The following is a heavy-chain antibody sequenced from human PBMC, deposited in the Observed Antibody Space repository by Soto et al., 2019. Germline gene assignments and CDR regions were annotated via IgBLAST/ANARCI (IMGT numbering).Heavy chain of an antibody. J-gene: IGHJ4*02. CDR2: ISYDGSNK. Sequence: GGSLRLSCAASGFTFSSYGMHWVRQAPGKGLEWVAVISYDGSNKYYADSVKGRFTISRDNSKNTLYLQMNSLRAEDTAVYYCAKDRTTVDIVATIPPYFDYWGQGTLVTVSS. V-gene: IGHV3-30*18. CDR3: AKDRTTVDIVATIPPYFDY. CDR1: GFTFSSYG. D-gene: IGHD5-12*01.